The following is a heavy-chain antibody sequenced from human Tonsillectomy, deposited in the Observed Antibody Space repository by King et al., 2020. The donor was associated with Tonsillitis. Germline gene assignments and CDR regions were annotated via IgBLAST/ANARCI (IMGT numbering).Heavy chain of an antibody. V-gene: IGHV5-10-1*03. Sequence: VQLVESGAGVKKPGESLKISCKGSGYNFSNYWINWVRQMPGKGLEWVGRVDTSDSHTKYSPSFEGHVTISVDKSISTAYLQWGSLKASDTAIYYCARWDMALAYWGQGTLLTVSS. CDR1: GYNFSNYW. D-gene: IGHD2-15*01. J-gene: IGHJ4*02. CDR2: VDTSDSHT. CDR3: ARWDMALAY.